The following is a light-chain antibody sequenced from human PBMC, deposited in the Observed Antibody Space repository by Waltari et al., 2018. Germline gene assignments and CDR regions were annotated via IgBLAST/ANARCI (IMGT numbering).Light chain of an antibody. CDR3: AAWDDSLSGRV. CDR1: SSHIGRTS. Sequence: QSVLTPPPSASGTPGQRVTLSCSGSSSHIGRTSVNCHQQLPGTAPKLLIYRNNQRPSGVPDRFSGSKSGTSASLAISGLRSEDEADYYCAAWDDSLSGRVFGGGTKLTVL. J-gene: IGLJ3*02. CDR2: RNN. V-gene: IGLV1-47*01.